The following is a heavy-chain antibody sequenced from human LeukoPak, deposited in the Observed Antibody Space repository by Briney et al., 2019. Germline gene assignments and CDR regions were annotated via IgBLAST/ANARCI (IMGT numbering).Heavy chain of an antibody. V-gene: IGHV3-23*01. D-gene: IGHD2-2*01. J-gene: IGHJ4*02. CDR2: ISGSGLRT. Sequence: PGGSLRLSCAASGFSFSSFAMSWVRQAPGKGLEWVSAISGSGLRTNYADSVKGRFTISSDNSKNTVYLQMSSLRAEDTAIYYCAKDQTPGVLVPAARLFDSWGQGTLVTASS. CDR3: AKDQTPGVLVPAARLFDS. CDR1: GFSFSSFA.